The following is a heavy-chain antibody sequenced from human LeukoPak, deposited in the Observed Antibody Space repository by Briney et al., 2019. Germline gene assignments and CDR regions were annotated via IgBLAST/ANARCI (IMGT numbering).Heavy chain of an antibody. V-gene: IGHV1-18*01. CDR3: ARVLGYCSGGSCYTFDY. J-gene: IGHJ4*02. CDR2: ISAYSGNT. CDR1: GYTFTSYG. D-gene: IGHD2-15*01. Sequence: GASVKVSCKASGYTFTSYGISWVRQAPGQGLEWMGWISAYSGNTNYAQKLQGRVTMTTDTSTSTAYMELRSLRSDDTAVYYCARVLGYCSGGSCYTFDYWGQGTLVTVSS.